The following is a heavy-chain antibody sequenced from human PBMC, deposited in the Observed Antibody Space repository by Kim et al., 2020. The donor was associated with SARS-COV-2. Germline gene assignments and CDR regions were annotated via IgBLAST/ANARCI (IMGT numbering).Heavy chain of an antibody. Sequence: ASVKVSCKASGYTFTSYAMNWVRQAPGQGLEWMGWINTNTGNPTYAQGFTGRFVFSLDTSVSTAYLQISSLKAEDTAVYYCARAPDGLVVGAQEALDYWGQGTLVTVSS. CDR3: ARAPDGLVVGAQEALDY. V-gene: IGHV7-4-1*02. J-gene: IGHJ4*02. D-gene: IGHD1-26*01. CDR1: GYTFTSYA. CDR2: INTNTGNP.